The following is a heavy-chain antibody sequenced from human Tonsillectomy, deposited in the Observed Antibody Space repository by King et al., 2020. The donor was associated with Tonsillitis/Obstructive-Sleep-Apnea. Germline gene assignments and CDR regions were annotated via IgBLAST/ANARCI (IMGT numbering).Heavy chain of an antibody. CDR1: GFTVSSKY. CDR2: IYSGGST. CDR3: ARDFRYSYYYMDV. V-gene: IGHV3-66*01. Sequence: VQLVESGGGLVQPGGSLRLSCAASGFTVSSKYMSWVRQAPGKGLEWVSVIYSGGSTYYADSVKGRFTISRDISKNTLYLQMNSLRAEDTAVYYCARDFRYSYYYMDVWGKGTTVTVSS. J-gene: IGHJ6*03.